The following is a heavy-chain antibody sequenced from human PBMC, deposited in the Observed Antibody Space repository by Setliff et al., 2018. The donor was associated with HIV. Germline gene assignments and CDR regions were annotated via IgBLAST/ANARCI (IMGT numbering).Heavy chain of an antibody. Sequence: SETLSLTCTVSGDSISSDFYWGWIRQPPGKGLEWIGSIYHSGNTYYMPSLQSRVTISVDMSKNQFSLNLNSVTAADTAVYYSARGQGCGGGCHYAFEMWGQGTMVTVSS. CDR2: IYHSGNT. CDR1: GDSISSDFY. J-gene: IGHJ3*02. D-gene: IGHD2-21*02. V-gene: IGHV4-38-2*02. CDR3: ARGQGCGGGCHYAFEM.